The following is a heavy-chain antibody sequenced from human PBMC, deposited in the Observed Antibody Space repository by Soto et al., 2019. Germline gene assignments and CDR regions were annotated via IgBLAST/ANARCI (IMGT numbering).Heavy chain of an antibody. D-gene: IGHD1-26*01. CDR2: INHSGST. CDR3: ARGSGGGSYSGSFYYYYGMDV. V-gene: IGHV4-34*01. J-gene: IGHJ6*02. CDR1: GGSFSGYY. Sequence: PSETLSLTCAVYGGSFSGYYWSWIRQPPGKGLEWIGEINHSGSTNYNPSLKSRVTISVDTSKNQFSLKLSSVTAADTAVYYCARGSGGGSYSGSFYYYYGMDVWGQGTTVTVSS.